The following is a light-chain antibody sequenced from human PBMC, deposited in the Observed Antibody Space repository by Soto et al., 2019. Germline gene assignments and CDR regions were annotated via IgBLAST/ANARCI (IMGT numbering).Light chain of an antibody. CDR1: QSVSGY. J-gene: IGKJ4*01. V-gene: IGKV3-11*01. Sequence: EIVLTQSPATLSLSPGNRATLSCRASQSVSGYLAWYQQKPGQAPRLLIYDASNRATGIPARFSGSGSGTYFTLTITTLDPEDFAVYYCQQRSNWPSTFGGGTNVEI. CDR3: QQRSNWPST. CDR2: DAS.